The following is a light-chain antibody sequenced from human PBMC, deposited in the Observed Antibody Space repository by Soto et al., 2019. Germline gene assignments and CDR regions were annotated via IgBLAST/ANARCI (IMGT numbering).Light chain of an antibody. CDR3: QQYYSYPRT. CDR2: AAS. Sequence: IRMTQSPSSLSASTGDRVTITCRASQGISSYLAWYQQKPGKAPKLLIYAASTLQSGVPSRFSGSGSGTDFTLTISCLQSEDFATYYCQQYYSYPRTFAQGTMV. V-gene: IGKV1-8*01. CDR1: QGISSY. J-gene: IGKJ1*01.